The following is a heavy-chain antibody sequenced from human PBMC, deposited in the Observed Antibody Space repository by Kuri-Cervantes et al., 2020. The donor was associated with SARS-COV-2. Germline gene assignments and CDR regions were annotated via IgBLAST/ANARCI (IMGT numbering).Heavy chain of an antibody. Sequence: GESLKISCAASGFTFSSYAMHWVRQAPGKGLEWVAVISYDGSNKYYADSVKGRFTISRDNSKNTLYLQMNSLRAGDTAVYYCARDPGGTSWGQGTLVTVSS. CDR2: ISYDGSNK. D-gene: IGHD3-16*01. CDR3: ARDPGGTS. J-gene: IGHJ4*02. CDR1: GFTFSSYA. V-gene: IGHV3-30-3*01.